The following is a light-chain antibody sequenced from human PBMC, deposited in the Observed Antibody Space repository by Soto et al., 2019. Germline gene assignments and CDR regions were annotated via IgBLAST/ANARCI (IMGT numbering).Light chain of an antibody. J-gene: IGKJ5*01. CDR1: QSISNS. Sequence: EIVMTQSPATLSVSPGERDTLSCRASQSISNSLAWYQQKPGQAPRLLIYAASTRTTGIPARFSGSGSGTEFTLTITSLQSEDHAVYYCQQYHNWPPITFGQVTRLEIK. CDR3: QQYHNWPPIT. CDR2: AAS. V-gene: IGKV3D-15*01.